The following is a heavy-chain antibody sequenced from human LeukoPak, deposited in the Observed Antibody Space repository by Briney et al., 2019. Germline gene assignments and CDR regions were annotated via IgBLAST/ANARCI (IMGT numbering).Heavy chain of an antibody. J-gene: IGHJ4*02. V-gene: IGHV3-23*01. CDR3: ANWIEGRHEKFDY. CDR2: ISGSGDRT. CDR1: GFTFSNYA. Sequence: QLGGSLRLSCAAPGFTFSNYAMSWVRQAAGKGLEWVSTISGSGDRTYYADSVKGRFTISRDNSMNTLYLQMTSLRVEDTAIYYCANWIEGRHEKFDYWGQGTLVTVSS. D-gene: IGHD1-1*01.